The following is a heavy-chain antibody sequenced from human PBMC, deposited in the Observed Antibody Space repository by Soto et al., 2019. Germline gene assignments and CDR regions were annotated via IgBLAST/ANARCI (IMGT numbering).Heavy chain of an antibody. V-gene: IGHV3-23*01. J-gene: IGHJ4*02. Sequence: PGGSLRLSCAPSGFTFSSYAMSWVRQAPGQGLEWVSAISGSGGSTYYADSVKGRFTISRDNSKNTLYLQMNSLRAEDTAVYYCAKEGVVGYYDSSGYFDYWGQGTLVTVSS. D-gene: IGHD3-22*01. CDR1: GFTFSSYA. CDR3: AKEGVVGYYDSSGYFDY. CDR2: ISGSGGST.